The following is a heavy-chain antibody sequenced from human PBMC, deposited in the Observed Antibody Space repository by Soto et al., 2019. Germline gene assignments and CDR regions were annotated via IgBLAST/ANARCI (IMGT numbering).Heavy chain of an antibody. Sequence: SETLSLTCTVSGGSISSYYWSWIRQPPGKGLEWIGYIYYSGSTNYNPSLKSRVTISVDTSKNQFSLKLSSLSAADTAVFYCARNSPPFLYGSGPWDVWGKGTRVTVSS. CDR1: GGSISSYY. CDR2: IYYSGST. J-gene: IGHJ6*04. CDR3: ARNSPPFLYGSGPWDV. V-gene: IGHV4-59*08. D-gene: IGHD3-10*01.